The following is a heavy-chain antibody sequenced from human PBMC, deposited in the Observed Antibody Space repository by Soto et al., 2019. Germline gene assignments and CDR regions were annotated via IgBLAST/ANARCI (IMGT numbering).Heavy chain of an antibody. Sequence: DVQLVQSGAELKKPGESLKISCQASGYSFANYWIAWVRQMPGKGLEWVGIIYPADSDTKYSPSFQGQVTISADKSISTAYLHWNTLKASDTAIYYCVRRVQHRDDFFDPWGQGTLVTVSS. CDR1: GYSFANYW. CDR2: IYPADSDT. D-gene: IGHD6-13*01. J-gene: IGHJ5*02. V-gene: IGHV5-51*01. CDR3: VRRVQHRDDFFDP.